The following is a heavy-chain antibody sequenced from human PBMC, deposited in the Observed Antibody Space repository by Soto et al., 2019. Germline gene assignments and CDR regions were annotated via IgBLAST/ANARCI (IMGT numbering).Heavy chain of an antibody. J-gene: IGHJ6*02. V-gene: IGHV5-10-1*01. Sequence: PGESLKISCKGSGYSFTSYWISGVRQMPGKGLEWMGRIDPSDSYTNYSPSFQGHVTISADKSISTAYLQWSSLKASDTAMYYCARSATIFGVVTHPRGMDVWGQGTTVTVSS. CDR2: IDPSDSYT. CDR1: GYSFTSYW. D-gene: IGHD3-3*01. CDR3: ARSATIFGVVTHPRGMDV.